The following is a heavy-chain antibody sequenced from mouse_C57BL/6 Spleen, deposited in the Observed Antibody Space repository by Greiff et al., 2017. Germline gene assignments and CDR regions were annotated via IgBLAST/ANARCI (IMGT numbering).Heavy chain of an antibody. CDR3: ARGLRRYAMDY. D-gene: IGHD2-4*01. CDR1: GYSITSGYY. CDR2: ISYDGSN. V-gene: IGHV3-6*01. Sequence: ESGPGLVKPSQSLSLTCSVTGYSITSGYYWNWIRQFPGNKLEWMGYISYDGSNNYNPSLKNRISITRDTSKNQFFLKLNSVTTEDTATYYCARGLRRYAMDYWGQGTSVTVSS. J-gene: IGHJ4*01.